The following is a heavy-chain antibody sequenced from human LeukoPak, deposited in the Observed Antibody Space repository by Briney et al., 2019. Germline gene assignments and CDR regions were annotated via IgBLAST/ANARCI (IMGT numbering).Heavy chain of an antibody. CDR3: AKDNGSGSYLDY. CDR2: ISGSGGST. D-gene: IGHD3-10*01. Sequence: GGSLRLSCAASGFTFSSYAISWVRQAPGKGLEWVSAISGSGGSTYYADSAKGRFTISRDNSKNTLYLQMNSLRAEDTAVYYCAKDNGSGSYLDYWGQGNLVTVSS. V-gene: IGHV3-23*01. CDR1: GFTFSSYA. J-gene: IGHJ4*02.